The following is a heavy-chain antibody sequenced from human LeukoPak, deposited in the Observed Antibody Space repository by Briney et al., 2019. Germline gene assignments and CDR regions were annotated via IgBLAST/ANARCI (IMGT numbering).Heavy chain of an antibody. CDR1: GFSVSGNY. V-gene: IGHV3-53*01. CDR3: ARGYCSGGSCSKFDY. J-gene: IGHJ4*02. CDR2: VHTAGST. Sequence: GGSLRLSCAASGFSVSGNYMSWVRQAPGKGLEWVSFVHTAGSTFYVDSVKGRFTISRDNSKNTLYLQMNSLRAEDTAMYYCARGYCSGGSCSKFDYWGQGTLVTVSS. D-gene: IGHD2-15*01.